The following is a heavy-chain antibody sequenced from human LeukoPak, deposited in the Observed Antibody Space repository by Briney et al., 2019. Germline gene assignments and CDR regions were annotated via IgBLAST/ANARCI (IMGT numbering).Heavy chain of an antibody. CDR1: GFTFSSYA. CDR3: AKDDGAEVATMWGFGDY. CDR2: ISGSGGST. D-gene: IGHD5-12*01. Sequence: GGSLRLSCAASGFTFSSYAMRWVRQAPGKGLEWVGAISGSGGSTYYASSVNGRFTITRDNSKNTLYLQMNSLRAEYTAVYYCAKDDGAEVATMWGFGDYWGQGTLVTVSA. J-gene: IGHJ4*02. V-gene: IGHV3-23*01.